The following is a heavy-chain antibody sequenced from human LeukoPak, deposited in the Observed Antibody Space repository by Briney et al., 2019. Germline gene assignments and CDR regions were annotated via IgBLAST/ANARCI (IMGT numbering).Heavy chain of an antibody. V-gene: IGHV4-39*01. CDR2: IFYSGTT. D-gene: IGHD6-13*01. CDR1: GGSISSSSYY. Sequence: SETLSLTCTVSGGSISSSSYYWDWIRQPPGKGLEWIGTIFYSGTTSYSPSLKSRVAISVDTSRNQFSLKLNSVTAADTAIYYCARRRIAAIDYWGQGTLVTVSS. CDR3: ARRRIAAIDY. J-gene: IGHJ4*02.